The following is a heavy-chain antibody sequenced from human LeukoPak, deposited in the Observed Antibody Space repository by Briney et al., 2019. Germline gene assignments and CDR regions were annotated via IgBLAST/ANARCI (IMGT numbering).Heavy chain of an antibody. J-gene: IGHJ5*02. V-gene: IGHV3-23*01. CDR3: ANSSRWFGDQPQADWFDH. Sequence: QPGVSLRLPCAVSGFPFRRYAMRWVRHAPGKGLECVSAISGSGGSTYCANSVNARFTLSRDNSNNTLNLQMTSLRAEDTAVYCCANSSRWFGDQPQADWFDHWGQGTLVTVSS. CDR2: ISGSGGST. D-gene: IGHD3-10*01. CDR1: GFPFRRYA.